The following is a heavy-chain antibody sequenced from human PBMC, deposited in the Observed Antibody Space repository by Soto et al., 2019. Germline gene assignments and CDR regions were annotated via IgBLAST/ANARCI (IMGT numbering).Heavy chain of an antibody. V-gene: IGHV4-39*01. CDR1: GGSISSSSYY. J-gene: IGHJ5*02. Sequence: SETLSLTCTVSGGSISSSSYYWGWIRQPPGKGLEWIGSIYYSGSTYYNPSLKSRVTISVDTSKNQFSLKLSSVTAADTAVYYCARHWSFSRITGNLDPWGQGTLVTVSS. D-gene: IGHD1-20*01. CDR3: ARHWSFSRITGNLDP. CDR2: IYYSGST.